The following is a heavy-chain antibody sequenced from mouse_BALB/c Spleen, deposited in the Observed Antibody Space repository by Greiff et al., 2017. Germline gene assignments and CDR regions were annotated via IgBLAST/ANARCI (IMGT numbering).Heavy chain of an antibody. D-gene: IGHD1-1*01. CDR1: GFTFSSYW. CDR3: ARRALRGYFDY. CDR2: ILPGSGST. J-gene: IGHJ2*01. V-gene: IGHV1-9*01. Sequence: QVQLKQSGAELMKPGASVKISCKATGFTFSSYWIEWVKQRPGHGLEWIGEILPGSGSTNYNEKFKGKATFTADTSSNTAYMQLSSLTSEDSAVYYCARRALRGYFDYWGQGTTLTVSS.